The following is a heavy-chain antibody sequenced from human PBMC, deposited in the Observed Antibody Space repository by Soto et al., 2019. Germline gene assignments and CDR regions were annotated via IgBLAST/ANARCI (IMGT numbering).Heavy chain of an antibody. V-gene: IGHV3-21*01. CDR2: ISSSSSYI. CDR1: GFTFRSYS. CDR3: ARDLKYCSGGSCYLYYYYYYMDV. Sequence: GGSLGLSCAASGFTFRSYSMNWVRQAPGKGLEWVSSISSSSSYIYYADSVKGRFTISRDNAKNSLYLQMNSLRAEDTAVYYCARDLKYCSGGSCYLYYYYYYMDVWGKGTTVTVSS. D-gene: IGHD2-15*01. J-gene: IGHJ6*03.